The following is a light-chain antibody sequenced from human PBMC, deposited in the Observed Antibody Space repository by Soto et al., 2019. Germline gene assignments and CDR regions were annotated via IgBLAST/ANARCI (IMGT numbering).Light chain of an antibody. V-gene: IGKV1D-12*01. CDR1: QTINNW. CDR3: QQAYTLPPT. Sequence: DIQMTQSPSSVSASVGDRVTITCRASQTINNWLAWYQQKPGKAPKLLIYAASNLESGVPSRFSGSGSATDFTLTISSLQPEDFATYYCQQAYTLPPTFGPGTTVHIK. J-gene: IGKJ3*01. CDR2: AAS.